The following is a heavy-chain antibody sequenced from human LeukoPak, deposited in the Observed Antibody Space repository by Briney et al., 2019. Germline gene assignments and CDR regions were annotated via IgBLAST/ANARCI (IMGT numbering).Heavy chain of an antibody. CDR1: GFTFSSYW. CDR2: IKQDGSDT. CDR3: ATSGYSGYGIDY. J-gene: IGHJ4*02. Sequence: GGSLRLSCAVSGFTFSSYWMTWVRQAPGKGLEWVANIKQDGSDTYSVDSVKGRFTISRDNAKNSLYLEMNSLRVEDTAVYYCATSGYSGYGIDYWGQGTLVTVSS. V-gene: IGHV3-7*03. D-gene: IGHD5-12*01.